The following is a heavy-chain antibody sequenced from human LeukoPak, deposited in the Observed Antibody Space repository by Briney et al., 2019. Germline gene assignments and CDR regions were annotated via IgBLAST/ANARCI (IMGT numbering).Heavy chain of an antibody. Sequence: GASVRVSCKASGYTFTGYYMHWVRQAPGQGLEWMGWINPNSGGTNYAQKFQGRVTMTRDTSISTAYMELSRLRSDDTAVYYCARTPLIGSVLIAYWGQGTLVTVSS. J-gene: IGHJ4*02. D-gene: IGHD6-25*01. CDR2: INPNSGGT. CDR3: ARTPLIGSVLIAY. V-gene: IGHV1-2*02. CDR1: GYTFTGYY.